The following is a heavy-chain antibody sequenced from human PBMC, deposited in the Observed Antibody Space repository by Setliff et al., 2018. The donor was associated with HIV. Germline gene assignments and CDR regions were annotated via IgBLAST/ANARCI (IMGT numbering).Heavy chain of an antibody. CDR3: ARGRKLTTSRTSFYYGLDV. CDR2: INHSEST. D-gene: IGHD4-17*01. CDR1: GGSLSRYY. J-gene: IGHJ6*02. Sequence: PSETLSLTCAVYGGSLSRYYWSWIRQSPGKGLEWIGEINHSESTNYNPSLKSRVTISMDSSMNQFSLKLTSVTAADTGVYYCARGRKLTTSRTSFYYGLDVWGPGTTVTVSS. V-gene: IGHV4-34*01.